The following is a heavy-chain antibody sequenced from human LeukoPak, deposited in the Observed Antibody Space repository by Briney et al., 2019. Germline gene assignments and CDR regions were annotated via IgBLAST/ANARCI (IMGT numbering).Heavy chain of an antibody. CDR3: AREMATNKAGRNYYYYGMDV. CDR2: ISSNGGST. CDR1: GFTFSSYA. Sequence: GGSLRLSCAASGFTFSSYAMHWVRQAPGKGLEYVSAISSNGGSTYYANSVKGRFTISRDNSKNTLYLQMGGLRAEDMAVYYCAREMATNKAGRNYYYYGMDVWGQGTTVTVSS. V-gene: IGHV3-64*01. J-gene: IGHJ6*02. D-gene: IGHD5-24*01.